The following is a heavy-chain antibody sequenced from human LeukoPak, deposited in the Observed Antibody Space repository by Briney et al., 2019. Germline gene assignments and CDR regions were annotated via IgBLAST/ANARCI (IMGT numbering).Heavy chain of an antibody. CDR3: ARDQGSGLYNWFDL. Sequence: GGSLRLSCAASGFTFSSYSMNWVRQAPGKGLEWVSYISSSSSIIYYADSVKGRFTISRDNAKNSLYLQMNSLRDEDTAVYYCARDQGSGLYNWFDLWGQGTLVTVPS. V-gene: IGHV3-48*02. J-gene: IGHJ5*02. D-gene: IGHD3-10*01. CDR2: ISSSSSII. CDR1: GFTFSSYS.